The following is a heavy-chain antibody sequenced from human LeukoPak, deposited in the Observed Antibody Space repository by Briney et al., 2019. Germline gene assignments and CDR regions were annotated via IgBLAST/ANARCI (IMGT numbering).Heavy chain of an antibody. D-gene: IGHD5-18*01. CDR1: GFTFSRYS. CDR3: ARVVDTAMGGVFDY. V-gene: IGHV3-30*02. J-gene: IGHJ4*02. Sequence: GGFLRLSCAASGFTFSRYSMNWVRQAPGKGLDWVAFVRDDGSSQKYAATVKGRFTTSRDNSKNTLYLQMNSLRAEDTAVYYCARVVDTAMGGVFDYWGQGTLVTVSS. CDR2: VRDDGSSQ.